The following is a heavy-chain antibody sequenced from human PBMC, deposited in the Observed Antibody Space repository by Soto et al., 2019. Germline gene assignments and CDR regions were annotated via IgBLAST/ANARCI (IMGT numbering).Heavy chain of an antibody. D-gene: IGHD3-10*01. V-gene: IGHV4-59*01. CDR3: ASQRITMVRGVIPSIDY. Sequence: SETLSLTCTVSGGSISSYYWSWIRQPPGKGLEWIGYIYYSGSTNYNPSLKSRVTISVDTSKNQFSLKLSSVTAADTAVYYCASQRITMVRGVIPSIDYWGQGTLVTVSS. CDR1: GGSISSYY. J-gene: IGHJ4*02. CDR2: IYYSGST.